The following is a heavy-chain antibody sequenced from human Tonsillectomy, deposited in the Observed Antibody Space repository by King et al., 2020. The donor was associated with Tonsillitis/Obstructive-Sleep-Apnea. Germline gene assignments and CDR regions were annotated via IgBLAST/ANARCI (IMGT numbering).Heavy chain of an antibody. D-gene: IGHD2-21*02. CDR3: AKDIGCGGDFVDAFDN. Sequence: VQLVESGGGLVQPGRSLRLSCAASGFTFDDYAMHWVRQAPGKGLEWVSGISWNSGRIGYADSVKGIFTISRDNAKNSMYLQMNSLRAEDTAWYYYAKDIGCGGDFVDAFDNWGQGTMVTVSS. V-gene: IGHV3-9*01. J-gene: IGHJ3*02. CDR2: ISWNSGRI. CDR1: GFTFDDYA.